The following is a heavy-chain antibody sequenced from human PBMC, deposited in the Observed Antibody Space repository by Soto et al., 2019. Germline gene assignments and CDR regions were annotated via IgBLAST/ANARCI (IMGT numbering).Heavy chain of an antibody. CDR1: GDTFSKST. CDR2: FIPMLGTS. V-gene: IGHV1-69*08. D-gene: IGHD3-22*01. J-gene: IGHJ4*02. Sequence: SVKVSCKASGDTFSKSTFSWVRQVPGQGLEWMGRFIPMLGTSNYAQKFQGRVTITADKSTSTAYMDLSSLTPEDTAVYYCASLYYDSSGYYRSPAYWGQGTLVTVSS. CDR3: ASLYYDSSGYYRSPAY.